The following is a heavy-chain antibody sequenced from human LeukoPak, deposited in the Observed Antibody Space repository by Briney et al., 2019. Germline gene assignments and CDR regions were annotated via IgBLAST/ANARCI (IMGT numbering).Heavy chain of an antibody. CDR2: IYYSGST. Sequence: ASETLSLTCTVSGGSISSSSYYWGWIRQPPGKGLEWIGSIYYSGSTYYNPSLKSRVTISVGTSKNQFSLKLSSVTAADTAVYYCARNFLMVRGVIVANWFDPWGQGTLVTVSS. J-gene: IGHJ5*02. D-gene: IGHD3-10*01. V-gene: IGHV4-39*01. CDR1: GGSISSSSYY. CDR3: ARNFLMVRGVIVANWFDP.